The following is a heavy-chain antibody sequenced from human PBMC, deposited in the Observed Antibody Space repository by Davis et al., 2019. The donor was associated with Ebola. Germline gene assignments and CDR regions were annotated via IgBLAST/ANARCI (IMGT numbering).Heavy chain of an antibody. J-gene: IGHJ4*02. V-gene: IGHV1-69*04. D-gene: IGHD2-8*01. CDR3: ARDRDGVPGGYYLDH. CDR1: GGALTTYT. CDR2: IIPILGVA. Sequence: SVKVSCKASGGALTTYTIHWVRQVRGQGLEWMGKIIPILGVANLAQGFQGRVTITADKSTNTAYMDLSSLRSDDTAVYYCARDRDGVPGGYYLDHWGQGTPVTVSS.